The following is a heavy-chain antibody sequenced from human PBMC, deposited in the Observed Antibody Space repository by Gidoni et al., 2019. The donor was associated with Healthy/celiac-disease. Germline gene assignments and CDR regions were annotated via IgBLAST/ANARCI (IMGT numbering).Heavy chain of an antibody. V-gene: IGHV3-30*18. CDR2: ISYDGSNK. CDR1: SYG. J-gene: IGHJ6*02. CDR3: AKDRALAAARPYGMDV. D-gene: IGHD6-13*01. Sequence: SYGMHWVRQAPGKGLEWVAVISYDGSNKYYADSVKGRFTISRDNSKNTLYLQMNSLRAEDTAVYYCAKDRALAAARPYGMDVWGQGTTVTVSS.